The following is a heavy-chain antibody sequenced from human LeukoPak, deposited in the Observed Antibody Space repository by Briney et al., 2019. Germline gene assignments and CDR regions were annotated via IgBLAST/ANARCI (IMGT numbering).Heavy chain of an antibody. J-gene: IGHJ4*02. CDR3: AREGYYYDNSGYYDY. Sequence: ASVKVSCKASGYTFTNYGISWLRQAPGQGLEWMGWISVYNGNTKYAQKLQGRVTMTTDTSTSTAYMELRSLRSDDTALYYCAREGYYYDNSGYYDYWGQGTLVTVPS. CDR2: ISVYNGNT. V-gene: IGHV1-18*01. CDR1: GYTFTNYG. D-gene: IGHD3-22*01.